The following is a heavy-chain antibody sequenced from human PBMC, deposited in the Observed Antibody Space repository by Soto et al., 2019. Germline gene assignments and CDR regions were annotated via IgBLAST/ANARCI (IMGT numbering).Heavy chain of an antibody. CDR1: GGTFSSYA. CDR3: ARDPCXCGSCYSGYFYYYGMDV. D-gene: IGHD2-15*01. J-gene: IGHJ6*02. CDR2: IIPIFGTA. V-gene: IGHV1-69*13. Sequence: EASVKVSCKASGGTFSSYAISWVRQAPGQGLEWRGGIIPIFGTANYAQKFQGRVTITADESTSTAYMELSSLRSEDTAVYYCARDPCXCGSCYSGYFYYYGMDVWGRGTTVTVSS.